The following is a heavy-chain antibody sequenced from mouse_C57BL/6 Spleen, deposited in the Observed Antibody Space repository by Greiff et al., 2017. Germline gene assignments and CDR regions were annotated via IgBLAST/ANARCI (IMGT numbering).Heavy chain of an antibody. CDR2: IHPNSGST. Sequence: QVQLKQSGAELVKPGASVKLSCKASGYTFTSYWMHWVKQRPGQGLEWIGMIHPNSGSTNYNEKFKSKATLTVDKSSSTAYMQLSSLTSEDSAVYYCARRRSNYVYAMDYWGKGTSVTVSS. D-gene: IGHD2-5*01. CDR1: GYTFTSYW. V-gene: IGHV1-64*01. J-gene: IGHJ4*01. CDR3: ARRRSNYVYAMDY.